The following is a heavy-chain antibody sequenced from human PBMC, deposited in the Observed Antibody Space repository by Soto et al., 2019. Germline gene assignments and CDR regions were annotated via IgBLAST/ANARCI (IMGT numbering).Heavy chain of an antibody. J-gene: IGHJ4*02. V-gene: IGHV3-23*01. CDR2: ITRTDST. Sequence: LRLSCTASGFTFSNYAMSWVRQAPGKGLEWVSAITRTDSTYYADSVKGRFTISRDNSRNTLYLQMNSLGAEDAALYYCAKALVGEVGATDYWGQGTLVTVS. D-gene: IGHD1-26*01. CDR3: AKALVGEVGATDY. CDR1: GFTFSNYA.